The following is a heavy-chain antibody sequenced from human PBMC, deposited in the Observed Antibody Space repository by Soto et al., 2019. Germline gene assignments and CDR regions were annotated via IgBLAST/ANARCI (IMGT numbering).Heavy chain of an antibody. Sequence: GGSLRLSCAASGFTFSSYGMHWVRQAPGKGLEWVAVIWYDGSNEYYADSVKGRFTISRDDSKNTLYLQMNSLRAEDTAVYYCARVSFDPDQLLFIYYYYGMDVWGQGTTVTVSS. V-gene: IGHV3-33*01. J-gene: IGHJ6*02. CDR1: GFTFSSYG. D-gene: IGHD2-2*01. CDR2: IWYDGSNE. CDR3: ARVSFDPDQLLFIYYYYGMDV.